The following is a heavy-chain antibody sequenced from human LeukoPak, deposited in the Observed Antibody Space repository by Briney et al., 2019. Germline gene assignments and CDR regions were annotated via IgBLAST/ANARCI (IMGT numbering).Heavy chain of an antibody. D-gene: IGHD3-10*01. CDR3: ARGARGSGNYEWFDP. J-gene: IGHJ5*02. Sequence: ASVKVSCKASGYTFTSYDINWVRQATGQGLEWMGWMNPNSGNTGYAQKFQGRVTMTRNTSISTVYMELSSLRSEDMAVYYCARGARGSGNYEWFDPWGQGTLVTVSS. V-gene: IGHV1-8*01. CDR1: GYTFTSYD. CDR2: MNPNSGNT.